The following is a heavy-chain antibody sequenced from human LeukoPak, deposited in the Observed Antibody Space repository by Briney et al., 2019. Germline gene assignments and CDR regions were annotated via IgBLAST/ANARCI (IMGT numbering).Heavy chain of an antibody. CDR3: ATPPAMRAPPNYFQH. CDR1: GFTASNNF. CDR2: IYSSGST. J-gene: IGHJ1*01. Sequence: GGSLTLSCAASGFTASNNFVGWVRQAPGKGLDWVSIIYSSGSTYYADSVKGRFTISRDNSKNTVFLQMSSLRADDTAVYYCATPPAMRAPPNYFQHWGQGTLVTVSS. D-gene: IGHD5-18*01. V-gene: IGHV3-53*01.